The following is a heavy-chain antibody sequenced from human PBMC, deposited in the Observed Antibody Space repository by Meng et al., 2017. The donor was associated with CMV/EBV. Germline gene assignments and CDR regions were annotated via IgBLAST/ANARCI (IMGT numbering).Heavy chain of an antibody. V-gene: IGHV3-48*03. CDR3: ARVKEQLVRGGVDY. CDR1: GFTFSSYE. CDR2: ISSSGSTI. Sequence: GESLKISCAASGFTFSSYEMNWVRQAPGKGLEWVSYISSSGSTIYYADSVKGRFTISRDNAKNSLYLQMNSLRAGDTAVYYCARVKEQLVRGGVDYWGQGTLVTVSS. D-gene: IGHD6-6*01. J-gene: IGHJ4*02.